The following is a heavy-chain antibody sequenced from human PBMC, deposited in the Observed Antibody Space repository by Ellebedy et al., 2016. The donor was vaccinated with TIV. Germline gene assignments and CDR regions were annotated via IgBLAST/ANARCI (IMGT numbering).Heavy chain of an antibody. D-gene: IGHD2-2*01. CDR3: ARLGYCISTSCYVGHGMDV. J-gene: IGHJ6*02. CDR2: INPSGGST. V-gene: IGHV1-46*01. Sequence: ASVKVSCKASGYTFTSYGISWVRQAPGQGLEWMGIINPSGGSTSYAQKFQGRVTMTRDTSTSTVYMELSSLRSEDTAVYYCARLGYCISTSCYVGHGMDVWGQGTTVTVSS. CDR1: GYTFTSYG.